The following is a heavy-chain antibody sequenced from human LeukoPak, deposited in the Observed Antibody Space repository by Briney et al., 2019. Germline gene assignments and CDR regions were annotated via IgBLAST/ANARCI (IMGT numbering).Heavy chain of an antibody. V-gene: IGHV4-34*01. Sequence: SETLSLTCAVYGGSFSGYYWSWIRQPPGKGLEWIGEINHSGSTNYNPSLKSRVTMSLDTSKNQFSLKLSSVTAADTAVYYCARGGGRRRVFDYWGQGTLVTVSS. CDR1: GGSFSGYY. J-gene: IGHJ4*02. CDR3: ARGGGRRRVFDY. CDR2: INHSGST. D-gene: IGHD2-15*01.